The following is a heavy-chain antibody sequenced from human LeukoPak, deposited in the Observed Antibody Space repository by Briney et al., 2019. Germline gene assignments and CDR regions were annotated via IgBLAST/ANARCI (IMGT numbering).Heavy chain of an antibody. CDR2: LSWNSGII. Sequence: GGSLRLSCAASGFTFDNYAMHWVRQAPGKGLEWVSGLSWNSGIIGYADSVKGRFTISRDNAKNSLYLQMNSLRAEDTAVYYCAKDAPLTAAFDYWGQGTLVTVSS. CDR1: GFTFDNYA. CDR3: AKDAPLTAAFDY. J-gene: IGHJ4*02. D-gene: IGHD1-20*01. V-gene: IGHV3-9*01.